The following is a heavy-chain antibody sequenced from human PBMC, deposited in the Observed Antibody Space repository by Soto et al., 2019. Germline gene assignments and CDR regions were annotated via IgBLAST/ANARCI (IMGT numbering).Heavy chain of an antibody. CDR1: GFTFSSFE. J-gene: IGHJ5*02. D-gene: IGHD3-22*01. CDR2: ISSGGKTT. Sequence: LRLSCVASGFTFSSFEMNWVRQAPGKGLEWISYISSGGKTTYYAGPVKGRFTISRDNAKNSLYLQMSSLRAEDAAVYYCARNYIIYYDGSRAHYSWGRGTLVTVSS. V-gene: IGHV3-48*03. CDR3: ARNYIIYYDGSRAHYS.